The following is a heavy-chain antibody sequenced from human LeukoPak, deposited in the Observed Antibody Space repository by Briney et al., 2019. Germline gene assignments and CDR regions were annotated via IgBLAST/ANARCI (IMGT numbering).Heavy chain of an antibody. Sequence: GGSLRLSCAASGFTFSSYGMHWVRQAPGKGLEWVAVIWYDGSNKYYADSAKGRFTISRDNSKNTLYLQTNSLRAEDTAVYYCAKDYYRYGGNTPWFDPWGQGTLVTVSS. J-gene: IGHJ5*02. CDR1: GFTFSSYG. CDR3: AKDYYRYGGNTPWFDP. CDR2: IWYDGSNK. D-gene: IGHD4-23*01. V-gene: IGHV3-33*06.